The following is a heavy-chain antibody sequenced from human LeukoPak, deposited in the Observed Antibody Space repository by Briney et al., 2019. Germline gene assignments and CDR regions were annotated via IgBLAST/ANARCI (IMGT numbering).Heavy chain of an antibody. CDR2: INPNSGGA. CDR3: ARDGPRVSSGYYYGMDV. CDR1: GYIFTGYY. J-gene: IGHJ6*01. V-gene: IGHV1-2*02. Sequence: GASVKVSCSASGYIFTGYYMHWVRQAPGQGLEWMGWINPNSGGANYAQKFPGRVTMTRDTSISTAYMELSRLRSDDTAVYYWARDGPRVSSGYYYGMDVWGQGTTVTVAP. D-gene: IGHD3-22*01.